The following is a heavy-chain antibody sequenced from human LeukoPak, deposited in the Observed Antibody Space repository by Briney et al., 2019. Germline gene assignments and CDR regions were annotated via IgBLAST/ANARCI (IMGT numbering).Heavy chain of an antibody. CDR3: ARVRYCSSTSCYAFDP. J-gene: IGHJ5*02. V-gene: IGHV1-69*13. Sequence: SVKVSCKASGGTFGTYTISWVRQAPGQGLEWMGGIIPIFGTANYAQKFQGRVTITADESTSTAYMELSSLRSEDTAVYYCARVRYCSSTSCYAFDPWGQGTLVTVSS. CDR1: GGTFGTYT. CDR2: IIPIFGTA. D-gene: IGHD2-2*01.